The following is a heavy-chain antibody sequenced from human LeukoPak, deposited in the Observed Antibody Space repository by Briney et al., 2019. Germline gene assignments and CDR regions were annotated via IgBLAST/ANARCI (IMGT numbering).Heavy chain of an antibody. V-gene: IGHV4-61*02. J-gene: IGHJ4*02. CDR1: GDSISSGTYY. D-gene: IGHD3-9*01. CDR2: MYTSGST. CDR3: ARERIYDALTGYLYYFDY. Sequence: PSQTLSLTCTVSGDSISSGTYYWSWIRQPAGKGLEWIGRMYTSGSTNYNPSLKSRVTISIDTSKNQFSLKLSSVTAADTAVYYCARERIYDALTGYLYYFDYWGQGTLVTVSS.